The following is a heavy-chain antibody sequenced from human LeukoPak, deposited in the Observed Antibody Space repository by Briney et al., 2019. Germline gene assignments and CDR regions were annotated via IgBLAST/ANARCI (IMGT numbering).Heavy chain of an antibody. Sequence: PSETLSLTCTVSGGSISSSSYYWSWIRQPAGKGLEWIGRIYTSGSTNYNPSLKSRVTMSVDTSKNQFSLKLSSVTAADTAVYYCARVVVTPANWFDPWGQGTLVTVSS. CDR2: IYTSGST. V-gene: IGHV4-61*02. CDR3: ARVVVTPANWFDP. CDR1: GGSISSSSYY. D-gene: IGHD4-23*01. J-gene: IGHJ5*02.